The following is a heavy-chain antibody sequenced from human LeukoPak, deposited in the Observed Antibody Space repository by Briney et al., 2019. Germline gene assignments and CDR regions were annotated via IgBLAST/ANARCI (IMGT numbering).Heavy chain of an antibody. CDR1: GFTFSSYW. D-gene: IGHD6-13*01. J-gene: IGHJ4*02. CDR2: IKQGGSEK. Sequence: GGSLRLSCAASGFTFSSYWMSWVRQAPGKGLEWVANIKQGGSEKYYVDSVKGRFTISRDNAKNSLYLQMNSLRAEDTAVYYCARDRDLGAAAYCFDYWGRGTLVTVSS. V-gene: IGHV3-7*01. CDR3: ARDRDLGAAAYCFDY.